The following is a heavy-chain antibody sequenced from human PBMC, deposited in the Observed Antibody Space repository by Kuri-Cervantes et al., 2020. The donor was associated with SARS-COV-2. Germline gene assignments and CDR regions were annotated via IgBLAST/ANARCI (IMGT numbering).Heavy chain of an antibody. CDR3: AKALGNYYYYGMDV. Sequence: GESLKISCAASGFTFSSYGMHWVRQAPGKGLEWVAVISYDGSNKYYADSVKGRFTISRDNSKNTLYLQMNSLRAEDTAVYYCAKALGNYYYYGMDVWGQGTTVPSP. V-gene: IGHV3-30*18. D-gene: IGHD7-27*01. J-gene: IGHJ6*02. CDR2: ISYDGSNK. CDR1: GFTFSSYG.